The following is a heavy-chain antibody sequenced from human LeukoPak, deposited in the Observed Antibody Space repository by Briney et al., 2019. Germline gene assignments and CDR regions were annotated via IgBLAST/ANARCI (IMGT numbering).Heavy chain of an antibody. Sequence: GGSLRLSCAASGFTFSIYEMNWVRQAPGKGLEWVSYISSSGNNKYYADSVKGRFTISRDNDKNSLYLQMNSLRAEDTAVYYCARGTGFDYWGQGTLLTVSS. CDR2: ISSSGNNK. CDR1: GFTFSIYE. J-gene: IGHJ4*02. D-gene: IGHD1-1*01. CDR3: ARGTGFDY. V-gene: IGHV3-48*03.